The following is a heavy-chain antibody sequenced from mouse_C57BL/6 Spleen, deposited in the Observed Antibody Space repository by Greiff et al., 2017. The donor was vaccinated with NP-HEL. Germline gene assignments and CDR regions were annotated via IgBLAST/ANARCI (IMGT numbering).Heavy chain of an antibody. CDR1: GYTFTDYY. CDR3: ARGALYYSNYGYFDV. Sequence: EVQLQQSGPVLVKPGASVKMSCKASGYTFTDYYMNWVKQSHGKSLEWIGVINPYNGGTSYNQKFKGKATLTVDKSSSTAYMELNSLTSEDSAVYYCARGALYYSNYGYFDVWGTGTTVTVSS. V-gene: IGHV1-19*01. J-gene: IGHJ1*03. D-gene: IGHD2-5*01. CDR2: INPYNGGT.